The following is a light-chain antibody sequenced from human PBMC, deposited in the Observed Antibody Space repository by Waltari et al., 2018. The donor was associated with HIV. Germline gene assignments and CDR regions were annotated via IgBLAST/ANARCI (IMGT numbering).Light chain of an antibody. Sequence: EIVLTQSPGTLSLSPGDRATLSCRASQIVGGNSLAWYQKKPGQATRLLIYGPSTRAAGIPDRFSGSGSETDFTLTISRLEPEDCAVYYCQQYGSSEGFTFGPGTRVDI. CDR2: GPS. CDR1: QIVGGNS. J-gene: IGKJ3*01. CDR3: QQYGSSEGFT. V-gene: IGKV3-20*01.